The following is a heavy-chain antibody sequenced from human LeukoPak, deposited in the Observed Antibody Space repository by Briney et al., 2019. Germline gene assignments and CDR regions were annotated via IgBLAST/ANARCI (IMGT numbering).Heavy chain of an antibody. CDR3: ARSIVVVTYLAY. CDR1: GFTFSSYA. J-gene: IGHJ4*02. CDR2: ISGSGGST. Sequence: GGSLRLSCAASGFTFSSYAMSWVRQAPGKGLEWVSAISGSGGSTYSADSVKGRFTISRDNSKNTLYLQMNSLSTEDTAMYYCARSIVVVTYLAYWGQGTLVTVSS. D-gene: IGHD2-21*02. V-gene: IGHV3-23*01.